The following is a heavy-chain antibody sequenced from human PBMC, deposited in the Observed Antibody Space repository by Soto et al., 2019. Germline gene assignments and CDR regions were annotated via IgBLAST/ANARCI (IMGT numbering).Heavy chain of an antibody. CDR2: INHSGST. Sequence: PSETLSLTCAAYGGSFSGYYWSWIRQPPGKGLEWIGEINHSGSTNYNPSLKSRVTISVDTSKNQFSLKLSSVTAADTAVYYCARAELRYFVEPGYYYGMDVWGQGTTVTVSS. J-gene: IGHJ6*02. D-gene: IGHD3-9*01. CDR1: GGSFSGYY. CDR3: ARAELRYFVEPGYYYGMDV. V-gene: IGHV4-34*01.